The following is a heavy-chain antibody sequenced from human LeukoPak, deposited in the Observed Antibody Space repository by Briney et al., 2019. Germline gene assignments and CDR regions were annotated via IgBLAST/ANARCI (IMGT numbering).Heavy chain of an antibody. Sequence: PGGSLRLSCAASGFTFSSYSMNWVRQAPGKGLEWVSSISSSSSYIYYADSVKGRFTISRDNAKNSLYLQMNSLRAEDTAVYYCARGLGPTYYYDSSGYLPYYWGQGTLVTVSS. D-gene: IGHD3-22*01. V-gene: IGHV3-21*01. CDR3: ARGLGPTYYYDSSGYLPYY. CDR1: GFTFSSYS. CDR2: ISSSSSYI. J-gene: IGHJ4*02.